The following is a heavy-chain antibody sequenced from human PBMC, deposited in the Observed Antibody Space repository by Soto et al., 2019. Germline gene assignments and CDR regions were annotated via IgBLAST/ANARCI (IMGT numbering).Heavy chain of an antibody. CDR3: AKHRRDGYNYDFQH. Sequence: SVKVSCKASGGTFSSYAISWVRQAPGQGLEWMGGIIPIFSTANYAQKFQGRVTITADKSTSTAYMELSSLRSEDTAVYYCAKHRRDGYNYDFQHWGQGTLVTVSS. CDR2: IIPIFSTA. V-gene: IGHV1-69*06. CDR1: GGTFSSYA. J-gene: IGHJ1*01. D-gene: IGHD5-12*01.